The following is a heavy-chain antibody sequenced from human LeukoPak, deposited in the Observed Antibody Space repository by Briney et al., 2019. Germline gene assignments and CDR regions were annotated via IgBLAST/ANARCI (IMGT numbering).Heavy chain of an antibody. D-gene: IGHD2-15*01. CDR3: ARDIGISQFDY. V-gene: IGHV1-18*01. Sequence: ASVTVSCEASGYAFTSHGFSWVRQAPGQGLEWMGWIGVYNGRTEYSQKLQGRVTMTTDTSTSTAYMELRSLTSDDTAMYYCARDIGISQFDYWGQGTLVTVSS. CDR2: IGVYNGRT. J-gene: IGHJ4*02. CDR1: GYAFTSHG.